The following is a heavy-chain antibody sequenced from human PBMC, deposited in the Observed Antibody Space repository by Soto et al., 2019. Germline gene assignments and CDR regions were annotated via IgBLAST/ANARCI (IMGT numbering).Heavy chain of an antibody. CDR1: GGTFSSYA. D-gene: IGHD6-13*01. CDR2: IIPIFGTA. J-gene: IGHJ5*02. Sequence: QVQLVQSGAEVKKPGSSVKVSCKASGGTFSSYAISWVRQAPGQGLEWMGGIIPIFGTANYAQKFQGRVTITADESASTAYKELRSRRPEDTAVDYCARMAAAGPRWFDPWGQGTLVTVSS. V-gene: IGHV1-69*12. CDR3: ARMAAAGPRWFDP.